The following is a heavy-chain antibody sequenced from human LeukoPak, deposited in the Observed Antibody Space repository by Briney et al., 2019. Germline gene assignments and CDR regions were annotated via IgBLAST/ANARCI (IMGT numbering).Heavy chain of an antibody. CDR2: ISAYNGNT. J-gene: IGHJ4*02. V-gene: IGHV1-18*01. Sequence: ASVKVSCKASGYTFTSYGISWVRQAPGQGLEWMGWISAYNGNTNYAQKFQGRVTMTRDTSTSTVYMELSSLRSEDTAVYYCARDSIAVAGLDYWGQGTLVTVSS. D-gene: IGHD6-19*01. CDR3: ARDSIAVAGLDY. CDR1: GYTFTSYG.